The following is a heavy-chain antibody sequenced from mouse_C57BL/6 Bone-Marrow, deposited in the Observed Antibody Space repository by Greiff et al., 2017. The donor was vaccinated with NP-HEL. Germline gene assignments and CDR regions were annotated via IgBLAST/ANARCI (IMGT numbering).Heavy chain of an antibody. V-gene: IGHV1-54*01. D-gene: IGHD2-4*01. CDR2: INPGSGGN. CDR1: GYAFTNYL. J-gene: IGHJ2*01. Sequence: VQLQQSGAELVRPGTSVQVSCKASGYAFTNYLLEWVKQRPGQGLEWIGVINPGSGGNNYTEKFKGKATLTADKSSSTAYMQLSSLTSEDSAVYFCARSADYDYGDYWGQGTTLTVSS. CDR3: ARSADYDYGDY.